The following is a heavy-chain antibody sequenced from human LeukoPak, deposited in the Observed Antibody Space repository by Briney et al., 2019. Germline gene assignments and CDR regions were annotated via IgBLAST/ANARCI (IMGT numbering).Heavy chain of an antibody. CDR3: ARDWRNYYDTGDI. CDR1: GFTFDDYA. V-gene: IGHV3-74*01. Sequence: GRSLRLSCAASGFTFDDYAMHWVRQAPGKGLVWVSRINSDGSSTSYADSVKGRFTISRDNAKNTLYLQMNSLRAEDTAVYYCARDWRNYYDTGDIWGQGTMVTVSS. J-gene: IGHJ3*02. CDR2: INSDGSST. D-gene: IGHD3-22*01.